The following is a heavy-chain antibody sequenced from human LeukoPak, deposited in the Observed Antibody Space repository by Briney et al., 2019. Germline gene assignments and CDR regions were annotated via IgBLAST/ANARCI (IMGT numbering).Heavy chain of an antibody. CDR1: GYTFTGYY. D-gene: IGHD5-12*01. Sequence: ASVKVSCKASGYTFTGYYMHWVRQAPGQGLEWMGWINPNSGGTNYAQKFQGRVTMTRDTSISTAYMELSRLRSDDTAVYYCARDRRTYSGYDPFDYWGQGTLVTVSS. CDR2: INPNSGGT. V-gene: IGHV1-2*02. CDR3: ARDRRTYSGYDPFDY. J-gene: IGHJ4*02.